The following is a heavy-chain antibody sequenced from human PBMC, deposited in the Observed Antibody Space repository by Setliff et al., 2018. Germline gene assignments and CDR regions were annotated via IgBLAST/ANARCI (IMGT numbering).Heavy chain of an antibody. CDR2: ISAYNGYI. CDR3: ARAPPKIVVTVAALDY. D-gene: IGHD2-15*01. V-gene: IGHV1-18*01. CDR1: GYTFTSYG. J-gene: IGHJ4*02. Sequence: ASVKVSCKASGYTFTSYGITWVRQAPGQGLEWMAWISAYNGYIVYAQKFQGRVTATTDTSTSTAYMELRSLRSDDTAVYYCARAPPKIVVTVAALDYWGQGALVTVSS.